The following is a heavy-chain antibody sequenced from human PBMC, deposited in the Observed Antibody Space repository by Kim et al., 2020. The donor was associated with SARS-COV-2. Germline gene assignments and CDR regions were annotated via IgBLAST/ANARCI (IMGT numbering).Heavy chain of an antibody. Sequence: GGSLRLSCAASGFTFSSSAMNWVRQAPGKGLEWVATIGGSGGSIHYADSVKGRFSISRDNSNNMVNLQLDSLRADDTAIYYCAKPLRGYFSYGMDVWGQGTTVAVSS. CDR2: IGGSGGSI. CDR3: AKPLRGYFSYGMDV. CDR1: GFTFSSSA. J-gene: IGHJ6*02. V-gene: IGHV3-23*01.